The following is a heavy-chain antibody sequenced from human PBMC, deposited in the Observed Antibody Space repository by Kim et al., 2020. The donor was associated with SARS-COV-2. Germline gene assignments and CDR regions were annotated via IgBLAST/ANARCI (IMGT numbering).Heavy chain of an antibody. V-gene: IGHV4-38-2*02. CDR3: ARVPTVTTRWFDP. D-gene: IGHD4-17*01. J-gene: IGHJ5*02. Sequence: SETLSLTCTVSGYSISSGYYWGWIRQPPGKGLEWIGSIYHSGSTYYNPSLKSRVTISVDTSKNQFSLKLSSVTAADTAVYYCARVPTVTTRWFDPWGQGT. CDR2: IYHSGST. CDR1: GYSISSGYY.